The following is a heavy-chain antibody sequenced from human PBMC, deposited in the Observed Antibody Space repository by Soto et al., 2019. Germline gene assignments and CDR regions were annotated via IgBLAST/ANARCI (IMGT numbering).Heavy chain of an antibody. J-gene: IGHJ6*02. CDR1: GGSISSSN. D-gene: IGHD3-22*01. V-gene: IGHV3-21*05. Sequence: ETLSLTCAVSGGSISSSNWWIWVRQPPGKGLEWVSYISSSSSYIYYADSVKGRFTISRDNAKNSLYLQMNSLRAEDTAVYYCARYDSSGYYWPYYYYGMDVWGQGTTVTVSS. CDR2: ISSSSSYI. CDR3: ARYDSSGYYWPYYYYGMDV.